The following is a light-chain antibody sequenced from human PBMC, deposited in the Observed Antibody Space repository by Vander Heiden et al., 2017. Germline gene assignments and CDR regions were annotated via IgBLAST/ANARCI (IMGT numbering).Light chain of an antibody. Sequence: DIQITQSLSSLSASVGDRVTITCQASQDISNYLNWYQQKPGKAPKLLIYDASNLESGVPSRFSGSGSGTDFTFTISSLQPEDIATYYCQQYDSLPITFGQGTRLEIK. CDR1: QDISNY. CDR3: QQYDSLPIT. V-gene: IGKV1-33*01. CDR2: DAS. J-gene: IGKJ5*01.